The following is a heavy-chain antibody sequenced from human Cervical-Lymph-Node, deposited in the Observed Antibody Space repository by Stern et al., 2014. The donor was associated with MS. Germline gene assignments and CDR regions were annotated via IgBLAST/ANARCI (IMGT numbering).Heavy chain of an antibody. Sequence: VHLVESGGGLVKPGESLRLSCAASGFTFTDHYMSWVRQAPGKGLEWVSYISRSGDTIYYADSVKGRFTISRDIVKNSLYLQMNSLRAEDAALYYCARGGSAYYYGMDVWGQGTAVTVSS. J-gene: IGHJ6*02. CDR2: ISRSGDTI. V-gene: IGHV3-11*01. CDR3: ARGGSAYYYGMDV. CDR1: GFTFTDHY.